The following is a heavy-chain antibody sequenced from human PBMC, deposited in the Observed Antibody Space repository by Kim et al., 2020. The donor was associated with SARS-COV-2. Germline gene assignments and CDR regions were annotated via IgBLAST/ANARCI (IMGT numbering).Heavy chain of an antibody. CDR3: AGERSSGIHY. CDR2: IYYTGTT. V-gene: IGHV4-31*03. CDR1: GGSISSDAYY. D-gene: IGHD1-1*01. J-gene: IGHJ4*02. Sequence: SETLSLTCTVSGGSISSDAYYWSYIRQHPGRGLEWIGYIYYTGTTDYNPSLKSRVSISIDTSKNQFSLKLESVTAADTAVYYCAGERSSGIHYWGQGTLVTVSS.